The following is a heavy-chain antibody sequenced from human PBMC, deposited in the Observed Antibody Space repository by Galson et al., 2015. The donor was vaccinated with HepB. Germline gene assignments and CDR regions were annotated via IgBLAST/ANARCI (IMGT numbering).Heavy chain of an antibody. J-gene: IGHJ3*02. CDR3: ASHYDSSGYYGASAFDI. V-gene: IGHV3-21*01. CDR2: ISSSSSYI. CDR1: GFTFSSYE. Sequence: SLRLSCAASGFTFSSYEMNWVRQAPGKGLEWVSSISSSSSYIYHADSVKGRFTISRDNAKNSLYLQMNSLRAEDTAVYYCASHYDSSGYYGASAFDIWGQGTMVTVSS. D-gene: IGHD3-22*01.